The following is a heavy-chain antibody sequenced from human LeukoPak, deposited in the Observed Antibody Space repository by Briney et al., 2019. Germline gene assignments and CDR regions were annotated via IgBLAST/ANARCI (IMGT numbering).Heavy chain of an antibody. D-gene: IGHD1-7*01. V-gene: IGHV1-69*05. CDR1: GGTFSSYA. CDR2: IIPIFGTA. Sequence: ASVKVSCKASGGTFSSYAISWVRQAPGQGLEGMGGIIPIFGTANYAQKFQGRVTITTDESTSTAYMELSSLRSEDTAVYYCARETKHWYFDLWGRGTLVTVSS. CDR3: ARETKHWYFDL. J-gene: IGHJ2*01.